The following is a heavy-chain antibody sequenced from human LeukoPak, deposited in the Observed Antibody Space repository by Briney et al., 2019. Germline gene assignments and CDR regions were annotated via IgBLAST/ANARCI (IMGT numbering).Heavy chain of an antibody. CDR1: GGSISSYY. CDR2: IYYSGST. CDR3: ARVGFSDPRSYYYMGV. Sequence: SETLSLTCTVSGGSISSYYWSWIRQPPGKGLEWIGYIYYSGSTNYNPSLKSRVTISVDTSKNQFSLKLSSVTAADTAVYYCARVGFSDPRSYYYMGVWGKGTTATVSS. V-gene: IGHV4-59*01. D-gene: IGHD3-16*01. J-gene: IGHJ6*03.